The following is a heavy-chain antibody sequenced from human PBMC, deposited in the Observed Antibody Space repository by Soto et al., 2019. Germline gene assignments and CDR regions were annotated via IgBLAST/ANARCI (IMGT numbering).Heavy chain of an antibody. D-gene: IGHD6-13*01. Sequence: SETLSLTCTVSGGSIIISSYYWGWIRQPPGKGLEWIGSIYYSGSTYYNPSLKSRVTISVDTSKNQFSLKLSSVTAADTAVYYCARVPTSSSWAYFDYWGQGNLVTVSS. CDR3: ARVPTSSSWAYFDY. CDR1: GGSIIISSYY. V-gene: IGHV4-39*01. CDR2: IYYSGST. J-gene: IGHJ4*02.